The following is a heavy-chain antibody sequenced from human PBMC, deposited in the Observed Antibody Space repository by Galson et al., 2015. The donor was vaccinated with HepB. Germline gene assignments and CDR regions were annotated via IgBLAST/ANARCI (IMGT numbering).Heavy chain of an antibody. D-gene: IGHD2-15*01. V-gene: IGHV3-21*01. J-gene: IGHJ3*02. Sequence: LRLSCAASGFTFSTYSMNWVRQAPGKGLEWVSSISSSSSYIYYADSVKGRFTISRDNAKNSLYLQMNRLRAEDTAVYYCARDTVVVVVAALVFDIWGQGTMVTVSS. CDR2: ISSSSSYI. CDR1: GFTFSTYS. CDR3: ARDTVVVVVAALVFDI.